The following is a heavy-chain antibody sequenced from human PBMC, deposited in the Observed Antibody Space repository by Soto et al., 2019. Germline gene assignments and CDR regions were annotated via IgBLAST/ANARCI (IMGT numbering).Heavy chain of an antibody. CDR2: IIPIFGTA. V-gene: IGHV1-69*13. CDR3: AREYGSGRQFPKFDP. D-gene: IGHD3-10*01. Sequence: GASVKVSCKASGGTFSSYAISWVRQAPGQGLEWMGGIIPIFGTANYAQKFQGRVTITADESTSTAYMELSSLRSEDTAVYYCAREYGSGRQFPKFDPWGQGTLVTVSS. J-gene: IGHJ5*02. CDR1: GGTFSSYA.